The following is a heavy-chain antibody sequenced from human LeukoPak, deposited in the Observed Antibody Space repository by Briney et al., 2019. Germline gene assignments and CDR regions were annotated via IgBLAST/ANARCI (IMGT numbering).Heavy chain of an antibody. V-gene: IGHV1-2*04. Sequence: ASVKVSCKASGYTFTSYGISWVRQAPGQGLEWMGWINPNSGGTNYAQKFQGWVTMTRDTSISTAYMELSRLRSDDTAVYYCARDLAYYYDSSGLDYWGQGTLVTVSS. J-gene: IGHJ4*02. CDR1: GYTFTSYG. CDR2: INPNSGGT. CDR3: ARDLAYYYDSSGLDY. D-gene: IGHD3-22*01.